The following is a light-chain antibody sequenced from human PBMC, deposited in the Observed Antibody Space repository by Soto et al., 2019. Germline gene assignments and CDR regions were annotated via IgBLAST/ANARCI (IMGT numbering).Light chain of an antibody. Sequence: EIVLTQSPATLSLSPGERAILSCRASQSVSTYIAWYQQEPGQAPSLVIYDASNRAIGIPARFSGSGSGTDFTLTMSSLEPEDFAVYYCQQRGDRPATVGPGTKVDSK. V-gene: IGKV3-11*01. CDR3: QQRGDRPAT. CDR2: DAS. J-gene: IGKJ3*01. CDR1: QSVSTY.